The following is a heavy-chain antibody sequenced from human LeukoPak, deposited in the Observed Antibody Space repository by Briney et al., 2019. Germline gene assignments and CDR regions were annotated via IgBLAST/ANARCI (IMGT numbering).Heavy chain of an antibody. CDR1: GYSFTNYW. CDR2: IYPGDSET. V-gene: IGHV5-51*01. J-gene: IGHJ3*02. D-gene: IGHD3-22*01. CDR3: ARRSSGAAFDM. Sequence: GESLKISCKGSGYSFTNYWIGWVRQIPGKGLEWMGSIYPGDSETTYSRSFQGQVTISADKSISTAYLQCSSLKASDTAMYYCARRSSGAAFDMWGQGTMVTVSS.